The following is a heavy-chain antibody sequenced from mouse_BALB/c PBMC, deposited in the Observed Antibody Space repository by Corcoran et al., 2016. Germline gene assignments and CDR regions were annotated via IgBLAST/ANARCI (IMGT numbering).Heavy chain of an antibody. D-gene: IGHD4-1*01. CDR1: GFNIKDTY. Sequence: EVQLQQSGAELVKPGASVKLSCTASGFNIKDTYMHWVKQRPEQGLEWIGRIDPANGNTKYDPKCQGKATITADTSSNTAYLQLSSLTSEDTAVYYCANWDWYFDVCGAGTTVTVSS. CDR3: ANWDWYFDV. V-gene: IGHV14-3*02. CDR2: IDPANGNT. J-gene: IGHJ1*01.